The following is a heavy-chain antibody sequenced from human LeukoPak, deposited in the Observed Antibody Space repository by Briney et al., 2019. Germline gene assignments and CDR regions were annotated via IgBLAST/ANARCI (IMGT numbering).Heavy chain of an antibody. CDR2: IYYSGST. CDR1: GGSISSYY. CDR3: ARGCSSTSCYGYDAFDI. Sequence: PSETLSLTCTVSGGSISSYYWSWIRQPPGKGLEWIGYIYYSGSTNYNPSLKSRVTISVDTSKNQFSLKLSSVTAADTAVYYCARGCSSTSCYGYDAFDIWGQGTMVTVSS. J-gene: IGHJ3*02. D-gene: IGHD2-2*01. V-gene: IGHV4-59*12.